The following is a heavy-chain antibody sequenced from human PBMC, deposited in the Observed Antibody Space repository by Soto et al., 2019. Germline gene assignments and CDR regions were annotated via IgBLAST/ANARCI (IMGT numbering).Heavy chain of an antibody. CDR1: GGSISSYY. CDR2: IYYSGST. J-gene: IGHJ4*02. D-gene: IGHD3-3*01. Sequence: PSETLSLTCTVSGGSISSYYWSWIRQPPGKGLEWIGYIYYSGSTNYNPSLKSRVTISVDTSKNQFSLKLSSVTAADTAVYYCARDRGIARFNYDYWGQGTLVTVSS. V-gene: IGHV4-59*01. CDR3: ARDRGIARFNYDY.